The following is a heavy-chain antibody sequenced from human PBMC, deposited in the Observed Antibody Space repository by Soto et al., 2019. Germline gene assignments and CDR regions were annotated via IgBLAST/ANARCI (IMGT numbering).Heavy chain of an antibody. V-gene: IGHV5-51*01. CDR1: GYTFTNYW. CDR2: IYPGDSDT. Sequence: VESLKISCKGSGYTFTNYWICCVLQMPVKVLEWMGIIYPGDSDTKYNPSFQGQVTISADKSITTTYLRWTSLKASDTAIYYCAASIFYYGMDVWGQGTTVTVSS. J-gene: IGHJ6*02. CDR3: AASIFYYGMDV.